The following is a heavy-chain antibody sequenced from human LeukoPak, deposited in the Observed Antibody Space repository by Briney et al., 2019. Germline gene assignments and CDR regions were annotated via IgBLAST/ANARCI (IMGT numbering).Heavy chain of an antibody. J-gene: IGHJ4*02. CDR2: IIPIFGTA. D-gene: IGHD6-6*01. Sequence: SVKVSCKASGGTFSSYAISWVRQAPGQGLEWMGGIIPIFGTANYAQKFQGRVTITTDESTSAAYMELSSLRSDDTAVYYCANDVPGTNWGQGTLVTVSS. CDR3: ANDVPGTN. CDR1: GGTFSSYA. V-gene: IGHV1-69*05.